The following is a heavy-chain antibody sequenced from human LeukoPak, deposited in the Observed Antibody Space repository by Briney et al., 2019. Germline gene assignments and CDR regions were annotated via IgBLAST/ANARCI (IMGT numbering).Heavy chain of an antibody. J-gene: IGHJ4*02. D-gene: IGHD6-19*01. CDR2: IWYDGSNK. Sequence: PGGSLRLSCAASGFTFSSYAMSWVRQAPGKGLEWVAVIWYDGSNKYYADSVKGRFTISRDNSKNTLYLQMNSLRAEDTAVYYCAREFGSGWTQGYFDYWGQGTLVTVSS. CDR1: GFTFSSYA. CDR3: AREFGSGWTQGYFDY. V-gene: IGHV3-33*08.